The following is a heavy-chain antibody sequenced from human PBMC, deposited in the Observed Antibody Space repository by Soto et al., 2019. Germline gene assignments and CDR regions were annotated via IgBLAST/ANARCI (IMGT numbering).Heavy chain of an antibody. D-gene: IGHD3-22*01. CDR1: GGSISSGGYY. CDR2: IYYSGST. J-gene: IGHJ3*02. CDR3: ARELSYYYDSSGPNPRAFDI. V-gene: IGHV4-31*03. Sequence: SETLSLTCTVSGGSISSGGYYWSWIRQHPGKGLEWIGYIYYSGSTYYNPSLKSRVTISVDTSKNQFSLKLSSVTAADTAMYYCARELSYYYDSSGPNPRAFDIWGKGTMVTVAS.